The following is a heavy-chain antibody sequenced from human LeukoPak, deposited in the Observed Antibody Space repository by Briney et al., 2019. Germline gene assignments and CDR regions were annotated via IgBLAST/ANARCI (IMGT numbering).Heavy chain of an antibody. Sequence: GGSLRLSCAASGFTLSSYAMSWVRQGPGKGLEWVSGISGSDGSTYYADSVRGRFTISRDSSKSTLYLQMNSLGAEDTAVYYCAKAQSSSYYSFDYWGQGTLVTVSS. V-gene: IGHV3-23*01. CDR1: GFTLSSYA. CDR2: ISGSDGST. D-gene: IGHD6-13*01. J-gene: IGHJ4*02. CDR3: AKAQSSSYYSFDY.